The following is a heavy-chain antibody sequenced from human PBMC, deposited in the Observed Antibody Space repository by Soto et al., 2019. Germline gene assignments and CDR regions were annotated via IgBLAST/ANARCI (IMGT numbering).Heavy chain of an antibody. CDR3: AKDPGYCSFGRCSRVDY. V-gene: IGHV3-23*01. Sequence: GGSLRLSCVTSGFTFSIYAMSWVRQAPGKGLEWVSVISGSGDGTYYADSVKGRFTISRDNSKNTLYLHMNSLKLEDTAVYYCAKDPGYCSFGRCSRVDYWGQGTLVTVSS. D-gene: IGHD2-15*01. CDR1: GFTFSIYA. J-gene: IGHJ4*02. CDR2: ISGSGDGT.